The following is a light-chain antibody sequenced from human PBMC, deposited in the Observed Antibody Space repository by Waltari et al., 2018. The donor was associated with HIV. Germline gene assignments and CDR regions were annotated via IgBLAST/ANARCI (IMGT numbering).Light chain of an antibody. CDR1: QNINTW. CDR2: KAS. CDR3: QQYNAYPIT. Sequence: DIQMTQSPSTLSVSVGARVTITCRASQNINTWLAWYQEKPGKTPNLLIHKASTLQTGVPSRFSGRGSGTEFTLTINSLQPDDFATYFCQQYNAYPITFGGGTKVEF. V-gene: IGKV1-5*03. J-gene: IGKJ4*01.